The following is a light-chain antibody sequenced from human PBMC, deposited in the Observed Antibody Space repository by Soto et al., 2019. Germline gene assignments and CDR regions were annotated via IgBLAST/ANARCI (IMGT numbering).Light chain of an antibody. V-gene: IGLV1-44*01. J-gene: IGLJ1*01. CDR3: AAWDDSLYGYV. CDR2: TNN. CDR1: SSNIGTNT. Sequence: QSVLTQPPSASGTPGQRVTISCSGGSSNIGTNTVNWYQQLPGTAPKLLIYTNNQRPSGVPDRFSGSKSGTSASLAISGLQSEDEADYYCAAWDDSLYGYVFGTGTKLTVL.